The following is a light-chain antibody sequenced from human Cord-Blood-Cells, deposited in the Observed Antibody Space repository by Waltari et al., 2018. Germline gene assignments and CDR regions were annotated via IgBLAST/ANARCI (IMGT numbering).Light chain of an antibody. CDR1: SRDVGGYNY. V-gene: IGLV2-14*01. CDR3: SSYTSSSTRV. CDR2: DVS. J-gene: IGLJ2*01. Sequence: QSALTQPASVSGSPGKSITISCTGTSRDVGGYNYVSWYQQHPGKAPKLMIYDVSNRPSGVSNRFSGSKSGNTASLTISGLQAEDEADYYCSSYTSSSTRVFGGGTKLTVL.